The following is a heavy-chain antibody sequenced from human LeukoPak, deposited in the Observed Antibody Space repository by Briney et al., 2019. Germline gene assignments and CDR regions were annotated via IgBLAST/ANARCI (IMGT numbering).Heavy chain of an antibody. Sequence: GASVKVSCKASGYTFTSYAIHWVRQAPGQRLEWMGWINAGNGDTKYSQNFQGRVTITRDTSARTTYMELSSLRSEDTAVYYCARTSAFDIWGQGTMVTVSS. CDR2: INAGNGDT. CDR1: GYTFTSYA. D-gene: IGHD2-2*01. CDR3: ARTSAFDI. V-gene: IGHV1-3*01. J-gene: IGHJ3*02.